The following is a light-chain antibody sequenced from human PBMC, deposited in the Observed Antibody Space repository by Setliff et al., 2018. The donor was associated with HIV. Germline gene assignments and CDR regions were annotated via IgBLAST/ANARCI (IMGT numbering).Light chain of an antibody. J-gene: IGLJ1*01. Sequence: QSVLTQPASVSGSPGQSITISCTGTGSDVGGYNYVSWYQQHPGKAPKLIIYEVRNRPSGISNLFSGSKSGNTASLTISGLQAEDEADYYCSSYAISNTLPFGTGTKVTVL. CDR2: EVR. CDR3: SSYAISNTLP. CDR1: GSDVGGYNY. V-gene: IGLV2-14*01.